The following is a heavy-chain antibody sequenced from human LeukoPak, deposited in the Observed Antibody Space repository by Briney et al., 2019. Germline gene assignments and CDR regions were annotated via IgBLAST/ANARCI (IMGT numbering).Heavy chain of an antibody. CDR1: GVTFSNFG. D-gene: IGHD6-13*01. V-gene: IGHV3-30*02. J-gene: IGHJ3*02. Sequence: GGSLRLSCAASGVTFSNFGMHWVRQAPGKGLEWVAFIRSDGTIKYYADSVKGRFTISRDNSKNTLYLQMNSLRAEDTAVYYCAKPLGLMAAPAGWDAFDIWGQGTMVTVSS. CDR2: IRSDGTIK. CDR3: AKPLGLMAAPAGWDAFDI.